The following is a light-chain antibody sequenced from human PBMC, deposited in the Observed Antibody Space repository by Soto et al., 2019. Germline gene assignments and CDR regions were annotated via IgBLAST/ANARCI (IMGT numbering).Light chain of an antibody. CDR3: ATWDGSLPGEV. CDR2: DNN. J-gene: IGLJ2*01. V-gene: IGLV1-51*01. Sequence: QSVLTQSPSVSVAPGQKVTISCSGSSSNTGSNYVSWYQQLPGTAPKLLIYDNNKRPSGIPDRFSGSKSGTSGTLDITGLQAGDESDYYCATWDGSLPGEVFGGGTQLTVL. CDR1: SSNTGSNY.